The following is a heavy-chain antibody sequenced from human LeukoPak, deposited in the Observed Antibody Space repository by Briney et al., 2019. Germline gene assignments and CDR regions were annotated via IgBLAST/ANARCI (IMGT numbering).Heavy chain of an antibody. CDR3: ARGNNKGYCSGGSCRRRTYYFDY. Sequence: GASVKVSCKASGNTFTSYDINWVRQATGQGLEWMGWMNPNSGNTGYAQKFQGRVTMTRNTSISTAYMELSSLRSEDTAVYYCARGNNKGYCSGGSCRRRTYYFDYWGQGTLVTVSS. J-gene: IGHJ4*02. D-gene: IGHD2-15*01. CDR1: GNTFTSYD. CDR2: MNPNSGNT. V-gene: IGHV1-8*01.